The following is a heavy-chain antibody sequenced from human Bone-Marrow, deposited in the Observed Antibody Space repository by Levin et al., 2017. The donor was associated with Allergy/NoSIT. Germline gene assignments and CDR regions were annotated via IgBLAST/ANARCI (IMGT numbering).Heavy chain of an antibody. CDR3: ERSRDKSNWDLDC. CDR2: TYYSGST. J-gene: IGHJ4*02. V-gene: IGHV4-59*11. CDR1: GGSISGHY. Sequence: SQTLSLTCNVSGGSISGHYWSWFRQPTGKGLEWIGYTYYSGSTNYKSSLGSRVTISVDMSKNQVSLSLTSVTAAGTALYYCERSRDKSNWDLDCWGQGTLVTVSS. D-gene: IGHD7-27*01.